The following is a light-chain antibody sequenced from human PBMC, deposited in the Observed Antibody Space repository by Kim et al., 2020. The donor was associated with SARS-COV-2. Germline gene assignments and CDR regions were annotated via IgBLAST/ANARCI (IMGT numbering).Light chain of an antibody. CDR3: QQYNNWLALT. CDR1: QSVSST. Sequence: GERATLSCRASQSVSSTLVWYQQKPGQAPRVLIYDASTRATGIPARFSGSGSGTEFTLTITSLQSEDFAVYYCQQYNNWLALTFGGGTKVDIK. J-gene: IGKJ4*01. V-gene: IGKV3-15*01. CDR2: DAS.